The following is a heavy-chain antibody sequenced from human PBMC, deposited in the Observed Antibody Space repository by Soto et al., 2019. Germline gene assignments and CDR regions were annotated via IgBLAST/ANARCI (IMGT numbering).Heavy chain of an antibody. CDR2: ISSSSSYI. J-gene: IGHJ6*02. V-gene: IGHV3-21*01. CDR3: ARDNESFGRITIFGVVIPRDLLNYGMDV. D-gene: IGHD3-3*01. Sequence: EVQLVESGGGLVKPGGSLRLSCAASGFTFSSYSMNWVRQAPGKGLEWVSSISSSSSYIYYADSVKGRFTISRDNAKNSLYRQMNSLRAEDTAVYYCARDNESFGRITIFGVVIPRDLLNYGMDVWGQGTTVTVSS. CDR1: GFTFSSYS.